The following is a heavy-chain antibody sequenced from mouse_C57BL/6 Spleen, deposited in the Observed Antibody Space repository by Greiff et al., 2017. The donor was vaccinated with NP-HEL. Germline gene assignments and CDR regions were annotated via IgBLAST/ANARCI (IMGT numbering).Heavy chain of an antibody. V-gene: IGHV1-66*01. CDR1: GYSFTSYY. D-gene: IGHD4-1*01. Sequence: VHLVESGPELVKPGASVKISCKASGYSFTSYYIHWVKQRPGQGLEWIGWIYPGSGNTKYNEKFKGKATLTAATSSSTAYMQLSSLTSEDSAVYYCARSGGTRYFDYWGQGTTLTVSS. CDR3: ARSGGTRYFDY. CDR2: IYPGSGNT. J-gene: IGHJ2*01.